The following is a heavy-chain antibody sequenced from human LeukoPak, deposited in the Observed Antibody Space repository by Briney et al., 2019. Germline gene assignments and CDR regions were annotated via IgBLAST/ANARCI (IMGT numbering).Heavy chain of an antibody. CDR1: GGIFSCYT. D-gene: IGHD2-2*01. CDR2: IIPILGIA. Sequence: GASVKVSCKASGGIFSCYTISWVRQAPGQGLEWMGKIIPILGIANYAQKFQGRVTITADKSTSTAYMELSSLRSEDTAVYYCASRPYCSSTSCLPDYWGQGTLVTVSS. V-gene: IGHV1-69*02. CDR3: ASRPYCSSTSCLPDY. J-gene: IGHJ4*02.